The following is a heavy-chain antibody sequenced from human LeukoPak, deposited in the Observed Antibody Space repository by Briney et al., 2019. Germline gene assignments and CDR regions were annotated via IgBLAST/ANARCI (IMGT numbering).Heavy chain of an antibody. CDR1: GYTFTHHG. Sequence: ASVKVSCKASGYTFTHHGISWVRQAPGQGLEWMGLISCYNGDTHYAQKFQGRVTMTTDKSTSTAYMEVRSLRSDDTAVYYCARDPSNTSGYYAYFDNWGQGTLVTVSS. CDR2: ISCYNGDT. V-gene: IGHV1-18*01. J-gene: IGHJ4*02. CDR3: ARDPSNTSGYYAYFDN. D-gene: IGHD6-19*01.